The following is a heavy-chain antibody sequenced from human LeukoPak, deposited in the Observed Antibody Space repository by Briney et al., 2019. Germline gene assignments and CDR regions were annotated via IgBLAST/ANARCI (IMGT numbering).Heavy chain of an antibody. D-gene: IGHD6-13*01. J-gene: IGHJ3*02. Sequence: SETLSLTCTVSGGSISTYYWSWIRQPPGKGLEWIGSIYYSGSTYYNPSLKSRVTISVDTSKNQFSLKLSSVTAADTAVYYCARDMLVRESDAFDIWGQGTMVTVSS. V-gene: IGHV4-59*12. CDR2: IYYSGST. CDR3: ARDMLVRESDAFDI. CDR1: GGSISTYY.